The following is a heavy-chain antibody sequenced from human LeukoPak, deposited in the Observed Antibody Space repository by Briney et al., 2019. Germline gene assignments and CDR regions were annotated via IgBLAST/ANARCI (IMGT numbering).Heavy chain of an antibody. Sequence: PGGSQRLSCVASGFTFSNHAMTWVRQAPGKGLEWVSAISANGVDTFYAPSVKGRFTISRDNSKNTLYLQINSLRAEDTAIYYCAKTRPLDSSSWSHGDYWGQGTLVTVSS. CDR1: GFTFSNHA. CDR2: ISANGVDT. CDR3: AKTRPLDSSSWSHGDY. V-gene: IGHV3-23*01. D-gene: IGHD6-13*01. J-gene: IGHJ4*02.